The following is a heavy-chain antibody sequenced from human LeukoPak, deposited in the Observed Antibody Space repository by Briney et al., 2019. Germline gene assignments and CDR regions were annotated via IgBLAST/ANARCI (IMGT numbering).Heavy chain of an antibody. J-gene: IGHJ4*02. CDR1: GFTFSSYS. D-gene: IGHD2-21*02. V-gene: IGHV3-21*01. CDR2: ISSSSSYI. CDR3: ARDSPTHIVVVTAFFDY. Sequence: GGSLRLSCAASGFTFSSYSMNGVRQAPGKGLEWVSSISSSSSYIYYADSVKGRFTISRDNAKNSLYLQMNSLRAEDTAVYYCARDSPTHIVVVTAFFDYWGQGTLVTVSS.